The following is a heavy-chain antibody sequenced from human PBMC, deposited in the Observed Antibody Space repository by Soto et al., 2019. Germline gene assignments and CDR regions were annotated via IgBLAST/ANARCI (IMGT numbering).Heavy chain of an antibody. Sequence: QVQLQESGPGLVKPSQTLSLTCSVSGESISSGGYYWSWIRHHPGKGLEWIGYIYDSESAYYNPSLESRVTIRMAPSKNHFAMTLSSVTAAHTAVYYCASASSSSSAADYWGQGTLATVSS. J-gene: IGHJ4*02. V-gene: IGHV4-31*03. CDR1: GESISSGGYY. CDR2: IYDSESA. CDR3: ASASSSSSAADY. D-gene: IGHD6-6*01.